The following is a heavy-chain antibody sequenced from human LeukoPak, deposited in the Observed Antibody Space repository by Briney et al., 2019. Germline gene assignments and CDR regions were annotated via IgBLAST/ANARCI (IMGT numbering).Heavy chain of an antibody. CDR2: INYNSGGT. V-gene: IGHV1-2*02. CDR3: AREVISTMVRGVSNYGMDV. CDR1: GYTFTGYY. D-gene: IGHD3-10*01. J-gene: IGHJ6*02. Sequence: ASVKVSCKASGYTFTGYYMHWVRQAPGQGLEWMGWINYNSGGTNYAQKFQGRVTMTRDTSISTAYMELSRLRSDDTAVYYCAREVISTMVRGVSNYGMDVWGQGTTVTVSS.